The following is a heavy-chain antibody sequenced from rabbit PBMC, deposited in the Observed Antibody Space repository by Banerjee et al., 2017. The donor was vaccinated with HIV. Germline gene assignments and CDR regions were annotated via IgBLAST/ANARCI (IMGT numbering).Heavy chain of an antibody. CDR3: ARDEKYASSSGYYRYFNL. D-gene: IGHD1-1*01. J-gene: IGHJ4*01. Sequence: QEQLVESGGGLVTLGGSLKLSCKASGIDFSSYGLSWVRQAPGKGLEWIAYIYPDYGSTDYASWVNGRFTISLDNAQNTVFLQMTSLTAADTATYFCARDEKYASSSGYYRYFNLWGPGTLVTVS. CDR1: GIDFSSYG. CDR2: IYPDYGST. V-gene: IGHV1S47*01.